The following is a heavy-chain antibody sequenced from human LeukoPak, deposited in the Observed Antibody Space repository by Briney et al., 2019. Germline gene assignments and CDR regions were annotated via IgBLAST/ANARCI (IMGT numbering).Heavy chain of an antibody. CDR1: GFTFSDYY. CDR3: ARTTPGSVDV. J-gene: IGHJ6*04. Sequence: KSGGSLRLSCAVSGFTFSDYYMSWIRQAPGKGLEWLSYISSSGSGIFYADSVKGRFTMSRDNAKNSLYLQMNSLRAEDTAVYYCARTTPGSVDVWGKGTTVTVSS. CDR2: ISSSGSGI. D-gene: IGHD3-10*01. V-gene: IGHV3-11*04.